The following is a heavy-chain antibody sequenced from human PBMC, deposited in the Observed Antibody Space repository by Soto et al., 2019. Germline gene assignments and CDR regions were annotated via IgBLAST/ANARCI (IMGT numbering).Heavy chain of an antibody. J-gene: IGHJ4*02. V-gene: IGHV3-74*01. CDR3: ARATGSNHPFDY. CDR1: GFTFSTYW. Sequence: EVQLVESGGRLVQPGGSLRLSCAATGFTFSTYWMHWVRQGPGKGLVWVSRISTDGSSTTYADSVKGRFTISRDNAKNTLYLQMNSLRAEDTAVYYCARATGSNHPFDYWGQGSLVTVSS. CDR2: ISTDGSST. D-gene: IGHD2-2*01.